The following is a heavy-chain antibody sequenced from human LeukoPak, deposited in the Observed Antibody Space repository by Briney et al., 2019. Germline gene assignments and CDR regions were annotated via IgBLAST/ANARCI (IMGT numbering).Heavy chain of an antibody. V-gene: IGHV3-30*02. D-gene: IGHD5-12*01. Sequence: GGSLRLSCAASGFTFSSYGMHWVRQAPGKGPEWVAFIRYDGSNKYYAASVKGRFTIARDNPKNKLYQQMNSLRAEDTAVYYCAKDPRIYAVATIIGMDYWGQGNLVTVSS. CDR1: GFTFSSYG. J-gene: IGHJ4*02. CDR2: IRYDGSNK. CDR3: AKDPRIYAVATIIGMDY.